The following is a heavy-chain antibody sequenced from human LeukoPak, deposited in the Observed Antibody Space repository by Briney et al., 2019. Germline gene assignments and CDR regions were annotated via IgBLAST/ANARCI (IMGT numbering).Heavy chain of an antibody. CDR1: GGTFSSYE. CDR2: ISAYNGIT. V-gene: IGHV1-18*01. Sequence: RASVKVSCKASGGTFSSYEISWVRQAPGQGLEWMGWISAYNGITNYAQKLQGRVTMTTDTSTSTAYLELRSLRSDDTALYYCARERTYYDTSGFGVLDYWGQGTLVTVSS. J-gene: IGHJ4*02. CDR3: ARERTYYDTSGFGVLDY. D-gene: IGHD3-22*01.